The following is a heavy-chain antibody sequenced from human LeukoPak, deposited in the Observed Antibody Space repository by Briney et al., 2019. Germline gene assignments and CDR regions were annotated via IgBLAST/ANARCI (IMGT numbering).Heavy chain of an antibody. CDR2: INPNSGGT. CDR1: GYTFTGYY. J-gene: IGHJ6*03. CDR3: ASYSTTGTTRKAVHYYYYMDV. D-gene: IGHD1-1*01. V-gene: IGHV1-2*02. Sequence: ASVKVSCKASGYTFTGYYMHWVRQAPGQGLEWMGWINPNSGGTYYAQKFQGRVTMTSDTSISTAYMELSRLRSDDTAVYYCASYSTTGTTRKAVHYYYYMDVWGKGTTVTVSS.